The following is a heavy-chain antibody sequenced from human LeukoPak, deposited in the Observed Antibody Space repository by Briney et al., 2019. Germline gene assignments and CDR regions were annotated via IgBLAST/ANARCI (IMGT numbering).Heavy chain of an antibody. CDR2: INRNGGST. D-gene: IGHD3-10*01. CDR3: ARGFRNGPFDC. Sequence: PGGSLRLSCEASGFTFDDYGMSWVRQRPGRGLEWVSGINRNGGSTYYADSVKGRFTISRDNAKNSHFLQMNSLRVEDTALYYCARGFRNGPFDCWGQGTLVTVSS. CDR1: GFTFDDYG. V-gene: IGHV3-20*04. J-gene: IGHJ4*02.